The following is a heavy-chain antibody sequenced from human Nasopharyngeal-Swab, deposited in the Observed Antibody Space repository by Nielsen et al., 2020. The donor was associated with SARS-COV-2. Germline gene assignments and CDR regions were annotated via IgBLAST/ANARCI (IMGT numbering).Heavy chain of an antibody. D-gene: IGHD1-26*01. Sequence: SLKISCAASGFIFTTYLMSWVRQAPGKGLEWVANIRQDGSEKYYVDSVKGLSTVSRDNTKNSLYLHMSSLRVDDTAVYYCAILYSGSPRNHWGQGTLVTVSS. V-gene: IGHV3-7*03. CDR3: AILYSGSPRNH. CDR1: GFIFTTYL. CDR2: IRQDGSEK. J-gene: IGHJ5*02.